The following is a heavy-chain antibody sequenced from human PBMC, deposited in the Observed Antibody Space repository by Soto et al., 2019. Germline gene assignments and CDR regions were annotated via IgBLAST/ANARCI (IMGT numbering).Heavy chain of an antibody. D-gene: IGHD1-26*01. Sequence: HVQLQESGPGLVKPSETLSLTCNVSGGSMSRYYWSWIRQPAGKGLEWIGRVWTSGSTNYNPTLKSRVTMSIDTSNNHFALKLNSVTAADTAVYYCARTVGAAYYFDFWGQGTLVTVSS. V-gene: IGHV4-4*07. J-gene: IGHJ4*02. CDR3: ARTVGAAYYFDF. CDR2: VWTSGST. CDR1: GGSMSRYY.